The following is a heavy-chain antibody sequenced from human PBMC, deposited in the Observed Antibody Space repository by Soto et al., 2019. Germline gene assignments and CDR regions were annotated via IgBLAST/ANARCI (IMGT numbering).Heavy chain of an antibody. CDR2: IVVGSGNT. D-gene: IGHD3-22*01. J-gene: IGHJ3*02. CDR3: AASDYYDSSGYHAKNDAFAI. V-gene: IGHV1-58*02. Sequence: SVKVSCKASGFTFTSSAMQWVRQARGQRLEWIGWIVVGSGNTDYAQKFQERVTITRDMSTSTAYMELSSLRSEDTAVYYCAASDYYDSSGYHAKNDAFAIWGQGTMVTVSS. CDR1: GFTFTSSA.